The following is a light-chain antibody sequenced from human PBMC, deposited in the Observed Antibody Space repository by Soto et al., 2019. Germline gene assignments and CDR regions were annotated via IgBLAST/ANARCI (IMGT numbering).Light chain of an antibody. CDR3: QSYDSSLSGSLVV. J-gene: IGLJ2*01. CDR1: SSNIGAGYD. V-gene: IGLV1-40*01. Sequence: QLVLTQPPSVSGAPGQRVTISCTGSSSNIGAGYDVHWYQQLPGTAPKLLIYGNSNRPSGVPDRFSGSKSGTSASLAITGLQAEDEADYYCQSYDSSLSGSLVVFGGGTQLTVL. CDR2: GNS.